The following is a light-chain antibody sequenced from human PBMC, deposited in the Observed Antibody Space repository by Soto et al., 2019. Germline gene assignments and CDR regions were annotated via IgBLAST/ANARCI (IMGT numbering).Light chain of an antibody. Sequence: QSALTQPASVSGSPGQSITISCTGYIHYDFVSWYQHLPGKAPKLLIFDVTHRPSGVSDRFSGSKSGNTASLTISGVRPEDEADYYCCSYTDIALDVVFGGGTKLTVL. J-gene: IGLJ2*01. CDR1: IHYDF. V-gene: IGLV2-14*01. CDR3: CSYTDIALDVV. CDR2: DVT.